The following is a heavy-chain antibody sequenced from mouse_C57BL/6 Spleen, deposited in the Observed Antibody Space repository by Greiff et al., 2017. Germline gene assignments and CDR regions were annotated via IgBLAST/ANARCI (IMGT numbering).Heavy chain of an antibody. J-gene: IGHJ3*01. CDR1: GYTFTDYE. D-gene: IGHD2-1*01. V-gene: IGHV1-15*01. Sequence: QVQLQQSGAELVRPGASVTLSCKASGYTFTDYEMHWVKQTPVHGLEWIGAIDPETGGTAYNQKFKGKAILTADKSSSTAYMELRSLTSEDSAVYYCTRWGGNYWFAYWGTGTLVTVSA. CDR2: IDPETGGT. CDR3: TRWGGNYWFAY.